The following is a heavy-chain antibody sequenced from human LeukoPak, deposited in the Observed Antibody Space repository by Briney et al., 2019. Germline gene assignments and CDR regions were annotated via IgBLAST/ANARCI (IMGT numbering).Heavy chain of an antibody. CDR2: IYTSGST. CDR3: ARGIAAAGTWGWFDP. CDR1: GGSISSGSYY. J-gene: IGHJ5*02. Sequence: SQTLSLTCTVSGGSISSGSYYWNWIRQPAGKGMEWIGRIYTSGSTNYNPSLKSRVTMSVDTSKNQFSLRLSSVTAADTAVYYCARGIAAAGTWGWFDPWGQGILVTVSS. V-gene: IGHV4-61*02. D-gene: IGHD6-13*01.